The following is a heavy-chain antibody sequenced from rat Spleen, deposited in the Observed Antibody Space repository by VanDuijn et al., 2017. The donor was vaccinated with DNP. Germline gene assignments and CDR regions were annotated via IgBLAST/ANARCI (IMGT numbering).Heavy chain of an antibody. CDR2: ISYSGST. CDR3: ARWKIGPHYFDY. J-gene: IGHJ3*01. CDR1: GYSITSNY. Sequence: EVQLQESGPGLVKPSQSLSLTCSVTGYSITSNYWGWIRKFPGNKMELIGHISYSGSTSYNPSLKSRISITRDTSKNQFFLQLNSVKPEDTATYYCARWKIGPHYFDYWGQGTLVTVSS. V-gene: IGHV3-1*01. D-gene: IGHD1-1*01.